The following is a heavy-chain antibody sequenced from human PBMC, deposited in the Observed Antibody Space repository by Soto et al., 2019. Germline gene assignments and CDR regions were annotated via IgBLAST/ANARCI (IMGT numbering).Heavy chain of an antibody. J-gene: IGHJ5*02. CDR1: GYTFTSYS. D-gene: IGHD2-2*01. CDR2: INTDNGKT. CDR3: ARAGNCTSTTCFSGWLAP. Sequence: ASVKVSCKASGYTFTSYSIHWVRQAPGQRXEWMGWINTDNGKTRDSQKFQDRVTLTRDTSASTAYMELSSLTSEDTAVYYCARAGNCTSTTCFSGWLAPWGQGPLVTVSS. V-gene: IGHV1-3*04.